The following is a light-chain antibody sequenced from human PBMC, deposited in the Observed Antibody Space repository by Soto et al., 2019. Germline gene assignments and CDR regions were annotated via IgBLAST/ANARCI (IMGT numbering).Light chain of an antibody. J-gene: IGLJ3*02. CDR1: SSNIGAGYD. V-gene: IGLV1-40*01. Sequence: QSVLTQPPSVSGAPGQRVTISCTGSSSNIGAGYDVHWYQQLPGTAPKLLIYGNSNRPSGVPDRFSDTKSGTSASLAIPGLQAEDESDYYGQSYDRSLSGGVFGGGTKLTVL. CDR3: QSYDRSLSGGV. CDR2: GNS.